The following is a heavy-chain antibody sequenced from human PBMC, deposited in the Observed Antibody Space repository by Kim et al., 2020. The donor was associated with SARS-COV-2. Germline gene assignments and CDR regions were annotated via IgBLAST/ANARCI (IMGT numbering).Heavy chain of an antibody. CDR3: AKMVDSSGYNPFDY. Sequence: GGSLRLSCAASGFTFDDYAMHWVRQAPGKGLEWVSGISWNSGSIGYADSVKGRFTISRDNAKNSLYLQMNSLRAEDTALYYCAKMVDSSGYNPFDYWGQGTLVTVSS. CDR1: GFTFDDYA. D-gene: IGHD3-22*01. J-gene: IGHJ4*02. CDR2: ISWNSGSI. V-gene: IGHV3-9*01.